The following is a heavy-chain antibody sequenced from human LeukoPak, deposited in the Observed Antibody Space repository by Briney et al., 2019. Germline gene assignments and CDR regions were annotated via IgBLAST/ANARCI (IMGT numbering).Heavy chain of an antibody. J-gene: IGHJ4*02. D-gene: IGHD3-22*01. Sequence: PGGSLRLSCAASGFTFSSYGMHWVRQAPGKGLEWVAVISYDGSNKYYADSVKGRFTISRDNSKNTLYLQMNSLRAEDTAVYYCAKGSERRIPDYYDSSGYYYYFDYWGQGTLVTVSS. CDR3: AKGSERRIPDYYDSSGYYYYFDY. CDR1: GFTFSSYG. V-gene: IGHV3-30*18. CDR2: ISYDGSNK.